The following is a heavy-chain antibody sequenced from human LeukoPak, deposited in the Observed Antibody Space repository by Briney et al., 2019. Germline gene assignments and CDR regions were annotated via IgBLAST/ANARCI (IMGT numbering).Heavy chain of an antibody. J-gene: IGHJ5*02. CDR3: ARDFGWFGDLSSSGWFDP. D-gene: IGHD3-10*01. CDR2: ISIYNGNT. CDR1: GYTFTSYA. Sequence: ASVKVSCKASGYTFTSYAITWVRQAPGQGLEWMGWISIYNGNTNYAQKFQGRVTMTTDTSTSTAYMDLSSLRSDDTAVYYCARDFGWFGDLSSSGWFDPWGQGTLVTVSS. V-gene: IGHV1-18*01.